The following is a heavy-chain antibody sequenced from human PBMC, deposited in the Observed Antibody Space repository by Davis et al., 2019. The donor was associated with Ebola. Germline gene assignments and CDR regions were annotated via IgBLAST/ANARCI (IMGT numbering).Heavy chain of an antibody. CDR1: GFTFSSYA. V-gene: IGHV3-23*01. D-gene: IGHD3-22*01. Sequence: PGGSLRLSCAASGFTFSSYAMSWVRQAPGKGLEWVSAISGSGGSTYYADSVKGRFTIPRDNSKNTLYLQMNSLRAEDTAVYYCANCQYYYDSGGSFDYWGQGTLVTVSS. CDR3: ANCQYYYDSGGSFDY. J-gene: IGHJ4*02. CDR2: ISGSGGST.